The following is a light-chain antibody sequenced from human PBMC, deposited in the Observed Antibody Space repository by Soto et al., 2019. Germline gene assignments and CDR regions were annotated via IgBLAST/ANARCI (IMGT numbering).Light chain of an antibody. V-gene: IGKV1-17*01. CDR2: AAA. J-gene: IGKJ4*01. CDR3: LQHNTYPLT. Sequence: DIPMTQSPSSLSASVGDRVTITCRASHDITNDLAWFQQRPGKPPQRLIYAAATLQTGVPSRFSGTGSGTEFTLTINTLQPEDFATYYCLQHNTYPLTFGGGTKVEVK. CDR1: HDITND.